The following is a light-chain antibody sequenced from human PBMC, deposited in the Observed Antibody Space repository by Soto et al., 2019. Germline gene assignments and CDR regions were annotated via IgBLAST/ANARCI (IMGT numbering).Light chain of an antibody. CDR3: LLYYGAAYVV. Sequence: QAVVTQEPSLTVSPGGTVTLTCASSTGAVTSGYYPSWFQQKPGQAPRPLIYSTSNKHSWTPARFSGSLLGGKAALTLSRVQPEDEADYYCLLYYGAAYVVFGGGTKVTVL. V-gene: IGLV7-43*01. CDR2: STS. J-gene: IGLJ2*01. CDR1: TGAVTSGYY.